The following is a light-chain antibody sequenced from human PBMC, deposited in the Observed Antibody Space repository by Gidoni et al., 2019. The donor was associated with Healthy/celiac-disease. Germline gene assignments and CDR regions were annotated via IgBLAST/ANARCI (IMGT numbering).Light chain of an antibody. Sequence: DIQLTPSPSSLSASLGDRVTITCRASQIISSYLNWYQQKPGKAPKLLIYAASSLQSGVPSRFSGSGSGTDFTLTISSLQPEDFATYYCQQSYSTPFTFGPGTKVDIK. V-gene: IGKV1-39*01. J-gene: IGKJ3*01. CDR2: AAS. CDR3: QQSYSTPFT. CDR1: QIISSY.